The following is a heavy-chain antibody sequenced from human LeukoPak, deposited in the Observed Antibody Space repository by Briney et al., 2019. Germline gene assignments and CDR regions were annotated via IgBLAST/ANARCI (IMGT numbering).Heavy chain of an antibody. V-gene: IGHV3-23*01. J-gene: IGHJ6*04. Sequence: GGSLRLSCAASGFTFSGYAMSWVRQAPGKGPEWVSAISGSGGSTYYADSVKGRFTISRDNSKNTLYLQMNSLRAEDTAVYYCADPYSLWSWNDLKAGTYGMDVWGKGTTVTVSS. CDR1: GFTFSGYA. D-gene: IGHD1-1*01. CDR2: ISGSGGST. CDR3: ADPYSLWSWNDLKAGTYGMDV.